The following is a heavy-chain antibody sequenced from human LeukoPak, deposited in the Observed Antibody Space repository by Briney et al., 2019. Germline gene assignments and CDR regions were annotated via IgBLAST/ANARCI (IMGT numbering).Heavy chain of an antibody. D-gene: IGHD1-1*01. J-gene: IGHJ4*02. CDR3: ARAEYNWSLFFDY. V-gene: IGHV3-33*01. CDR1: GFTFSSYG. CDR2: IWYDGSNK. Sequence: PGGSLRLSCAASGFTFSSYGVHWVRQAPGKGLEWVAVIWYDGSNKYYVDSVKGRFTISRDNSDNTLYLQMNSLRAEDTAVYYCARAEYNWSLFFDYWGQGTLVTVSS.